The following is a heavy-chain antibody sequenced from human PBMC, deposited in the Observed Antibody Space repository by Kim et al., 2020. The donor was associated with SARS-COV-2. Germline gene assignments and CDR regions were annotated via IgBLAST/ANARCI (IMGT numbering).Heavy chain of an antibody. CDR2: IIPIFGTA. CDR1: GGTFSSYA. Sequence: SVKVSCKASGGTFSSYAISWVRQAPGQGLEWMGGIIPIFGTANYAQKFQGRVTITADESTSTAYMELSSLRSEDTAVYYCANDYYDSSGYYGFGWFDPWGQGTLVTVSS. V-gene: IGHV1-69*13. CDR3: ANDYYDSSGYYGFGWFDP. D-gene: IGHD3-22*01. J-gene: IGHJ5*02.